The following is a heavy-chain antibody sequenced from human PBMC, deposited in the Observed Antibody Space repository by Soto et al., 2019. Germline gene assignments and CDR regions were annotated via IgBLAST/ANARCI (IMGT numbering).Heavy chain of an antibody. CDR2: ISYDGSNK. J-gene: IGHJ4*02. CDR3: AKDGEEYCSGGSCYSRGDY. D-gene: IGHD2-15*01. Sequence: QVQLVESGGGVVQPGRSLRLSCAASGFTFSSYGMHWVRQAPGQGLEWVAVISYDGSNKYYADSVKGRFTISRDNSKNTLYLQMNSLRAEDTAVYYCAKDGEEYCSGGSCYSRGDYWGQGTLVTVSS. V-gene: IGHV3-30*18. CDR1: GFTFSSYG.